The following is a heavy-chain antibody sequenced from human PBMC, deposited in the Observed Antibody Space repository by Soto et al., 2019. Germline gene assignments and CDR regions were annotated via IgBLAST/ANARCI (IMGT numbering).Heavy chain of an antibody. J-gene: IGHJ6*01. D-gene: IGHD3-10*01. CDR2: ISGSGGST. Sequence: EVQLLESGGGLVQPGGSLRLSCAASGFTFSSYAMSWVRQAPGKGLEWVSAISGSGGSTYYADSVKGRFTISRDNSKNTLYLQMNSLRAEDTAVYYCAKDKKVTLLWFGDYGMDVWGPGTTVTVSS. CDR3: AKDKKVTLLWFGDYGMDV. CDR1: GFTFSSYA. V-gene: IGHV3-23*01.